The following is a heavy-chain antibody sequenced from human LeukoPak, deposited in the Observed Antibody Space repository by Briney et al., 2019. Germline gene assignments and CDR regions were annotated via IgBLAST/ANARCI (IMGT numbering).Heavy chain of an antibody. Sequence: ASVKVSCKASGHTFTSYYMHWVRQAPGQGLEWMGIINPSGGSTSYAQKFQGRVTMTRDTSTSTVYMELSSLRSEDTAVYYCATGVTGYFFDYWGQGTLVTVSS. J-gene: IGHJ4*02. D-gene: IGHD3-9*01. CDR1: GHTFTSYY. CDR2: INPSGGST. V-gene: IGHV1-46*01. CDR3: ATGVTGYFFDY.